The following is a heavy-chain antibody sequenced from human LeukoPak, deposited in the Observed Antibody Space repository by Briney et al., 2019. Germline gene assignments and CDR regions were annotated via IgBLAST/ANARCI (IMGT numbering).Heavy chain of an antibody. CDR3: ARGVVGRTGWCDP. CDR1: GFTFSSYW. CDR2: INSDGSST. D-gene: IGHD2-21*01. J-gene: IGHJ5*02. Sequence: PGESLSLSCAASGFTFSSYWMHWVRQAPGKGLVWVSRINSDGSSTSYAASVKGRFTISRDNAKNTLYLQMNSLRAEDTAVYYCARGVVGRTGWCDPWGQGTLVTVSS. V-gene: IGHV3-74*01.